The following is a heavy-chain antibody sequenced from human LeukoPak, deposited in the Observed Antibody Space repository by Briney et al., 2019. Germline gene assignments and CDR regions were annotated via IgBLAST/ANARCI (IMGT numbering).Heavy chain of an antibody. D-gene: IGHD2-15*01. J-gene: IGHJ4*02. CDR3: ARVHCSGGGCYSPYY. V-gene: IGHV3-30*04. Sequence: PGGSLRLSCAASGFTFSTYTMHWVRQSPGKGLEWVAAISYDGSDKYYADSVKGRFTISRDNSKNTLYLQMNSLRAEDTAVYYCARVHCSGGGCYSPYYWGQGTLVTVSS. CDR2: ISYDGSDK. CDR1: GFTFSTYT.